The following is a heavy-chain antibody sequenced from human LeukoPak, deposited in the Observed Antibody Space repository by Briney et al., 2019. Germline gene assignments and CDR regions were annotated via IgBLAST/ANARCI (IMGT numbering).Heavy chain of an antibody. V-gene: IGHV4-28*05. CDR1: GSSISSNNW. CDR3: ARKFPSIFYMDV. Sequence: PSETLSLTCAVSGSSISSNNWWGWIRQPPGKALEWIGYIYYSGSIYYNPSLKSRATMSVDTSKNQFSLKLSSVTAVDTAVYYCARKFPSIFYMDVWGKGTTVTVSS. D-gene: IGHD3-9*01. J-gene: IGHJ6*03. CDR2: IYYSGSI.